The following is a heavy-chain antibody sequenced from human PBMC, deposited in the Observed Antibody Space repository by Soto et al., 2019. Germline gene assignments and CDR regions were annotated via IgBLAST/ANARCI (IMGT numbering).Heavy chain of an antibody. D-gene: IGHD4-17*01. V-gene: IGHV3-30-3*01. J-gene: IGHJ3*02. Sequence: GGSLRLSCAASGFTFSSYAMHWVRRAPGKGLEWVAVISYDGSNKYYPDSVKGRFTISRDNSKNTLYLQMNSLRAEDTAVYYCARGGGGYGVRTGAFDIWGQGTMVTVSS. CDR3: ARGGGGYGVRTGAFDI. CDR2: ISYDGSNK. CDR1: GFTFSSYA.